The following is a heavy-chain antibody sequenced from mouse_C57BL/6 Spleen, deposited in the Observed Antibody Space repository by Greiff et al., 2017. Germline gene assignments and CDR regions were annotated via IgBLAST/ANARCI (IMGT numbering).Heavy chain of an antibody. J-gene: IGHJ4*01. Sequence: VQLQQPGAELVMPGASVQLSCKASGYTFTSYWMHWVKQRPGQGLEWIGEIDPSDSYTNYNQKFKGKSTLTVDKSSSTAYMQLSSLTSEDSAVYYCARRGYGGYYAMDYWGQGTSVTVSS. CDR3: ARRGYGGYYAMDY. CDR1: GYTFTSYW. D-gene: IGHD1-1*02. CDR2: IDPSDSYT. V-gene: IGHV1-69*01.